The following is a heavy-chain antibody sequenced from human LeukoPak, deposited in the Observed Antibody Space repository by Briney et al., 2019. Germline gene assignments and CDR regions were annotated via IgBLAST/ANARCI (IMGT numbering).Heavy chain of an antibody. Sequence: PGGSLRLSCAASGFTFSSYGMHWVRQAPGKGLEWVAVIWYDGSNKYYADSVKGRFTISRDNSKNTLYLQMNSLRAEDTAVYYCARDKDSWDYGDFYDNWGQGTLVTVSS. V-gene: IGHV3-33*01. CDR2: IWYDGSNK. D-gene: IGHD4-17*01. CDR1: GFTFSSYG. CDR3: ARDKDSWDYGDFYDN. J-gene: IGHJ4*02.